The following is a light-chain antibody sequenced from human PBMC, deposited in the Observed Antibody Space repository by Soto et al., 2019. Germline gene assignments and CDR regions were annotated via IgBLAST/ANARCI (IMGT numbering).Light chain of an antibody. CDR2: LEGSGSY. CDR1: SGHSSYI. J-gene: IGLJ3*02. V-gene: IGLV4-60*02. CDR3: ETWDSNTRV. Sequence: QSVLTQSSSASASLGSSVKLTCTLSSGHSSYIIAWHQQQPGKAPRYLMKLEGSGSYNKGSGVPDRFSGSSSGADRYLTLSNLLFEDEADYYCETWDSNTRVFGGGTKLTVL.